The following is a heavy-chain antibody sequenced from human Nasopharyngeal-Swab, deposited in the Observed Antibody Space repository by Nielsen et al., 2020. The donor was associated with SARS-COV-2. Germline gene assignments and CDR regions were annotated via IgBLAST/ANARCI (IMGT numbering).Heavy chain of an antibody. Sequence: GGSLRLSCTTSGFTFGDYAMSWFRQAPGKGLEWVGFIRSKTYGGAPEYAASVKGRFTISRDGAERIAYLKMNSLETEDTGVYYCARSVGSFYGQGAFDIWGQGTMVTVSS. CDR3: ARSVGSFYGQGAFDI. D-gene: IGHD1-26*01. V-gene: IGHV3-49*01. CDR2: IRSKTYGGAP. CDR1: GFTFGDYA. J-gene: IGHJ3*02.